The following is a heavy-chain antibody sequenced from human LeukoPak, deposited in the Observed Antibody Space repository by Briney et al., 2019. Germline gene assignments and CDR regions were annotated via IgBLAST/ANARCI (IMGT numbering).Heavy chain of an antibody. V-gene: IGHV1-69*04. Sequence: SVKVSCKASGGTFSSYAISWVRQAPGQGLEWMGRIIPIFGIANYAQKSQGRVTITADKSTSTAYMELSSLRSEDTAVYYCAGESRPNYYDSSGYRFDYWGQGTLVTVSS. J-gene: IGHJ4*02. CDR2: IIPIFGIA. CDR1: GGTFSSYA. D-gene: IGHD3-22*01. CDR3: AGESRPNYYDSSGYRFDY.